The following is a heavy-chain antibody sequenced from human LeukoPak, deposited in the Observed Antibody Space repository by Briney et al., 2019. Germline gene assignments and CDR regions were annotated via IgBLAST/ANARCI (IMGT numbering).Heavy chain of an antibody. V-gene: IGHV3-30*18. Sequence: AGESLILSCAVPGHSLSSYRMPRVRQTPAKGLEWEPAISYDGSKKNYADSVKGRFTISRDNSKNTLYLQMNSLRAEDTAVYYCAKGSSSFYYYYGMDVWGQGTTVTVSS. CDR2: ISYDGSKK. J-gene: IGHJ6*02. D-gene: IGHD6-13*01. CDR3: AKGSSSFYYYYGMDV. CDR1: GHSLSSYR.